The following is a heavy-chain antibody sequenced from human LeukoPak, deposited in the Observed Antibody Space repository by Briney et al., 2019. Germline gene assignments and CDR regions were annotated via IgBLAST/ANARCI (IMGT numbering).Heavy chain of an antibody. CDR2: IYYSGST. J-gene: IGHJ4*02. D-gene: IGHD3-10*01. CDR3: ARGRITMVRGGYYFDY. CDR1: GGSISSSSYY. V-gene: IGHV4-61*01. Sequence: SETLSLTCTVSGGSISSSSYYWSWIRQPPGKGLEWIGYIYYSGSTNYNPSLKSRVTISVDTSKNQFSLKLSSVTAADTAVYYCARGRITMVRGGYYFDYWGQGTLVTVSS.